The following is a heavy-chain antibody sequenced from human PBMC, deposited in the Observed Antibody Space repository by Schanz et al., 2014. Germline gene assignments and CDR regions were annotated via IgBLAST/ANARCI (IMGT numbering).Heavy chain of an antibody. CDR2: IYSSGTT. J-gene: IGHJ6*02. CDR1: GGSISTYY. Sequence: QMQLQGSGPGLVKPSETLSLTCAVSGGSISTYYWSWVRQPPGKGLEWIGYIYSSGTTNYNPSLKSPVTISIDASKNQFSLKLTSVTAADTGVYYCARVGQGAVATGSNTFYYYVMDVWGQGTTVTVSS. D-gene: IGHD6-13*01. V-gene: IGHV4-59*01. CDR3: ARVGQGAVATGSNTFYYYVMDV.